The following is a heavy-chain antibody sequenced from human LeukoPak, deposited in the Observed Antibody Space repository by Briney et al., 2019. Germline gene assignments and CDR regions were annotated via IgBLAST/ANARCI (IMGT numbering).Heavy chain of an antibody. CDR1: GGSISSYY. CDR2: IYYSGST. D-gene: IGHD5-24*01. J-gene: IGHJ6*02. CDR3: ARDRVYEMATIGYYYYGMDV. Sequence: PSETLSLTCTVSGGSISSYYWSWIRQPPGKGLEWIGYIYYSGSTNYNPSPKSRVTISVDTSKNQFSLKLSSVTAADTAVYYCARDRVYEMATIGYYYYGMDVWGQGTTVTVSS. V-gene: IGHV4-59*01.